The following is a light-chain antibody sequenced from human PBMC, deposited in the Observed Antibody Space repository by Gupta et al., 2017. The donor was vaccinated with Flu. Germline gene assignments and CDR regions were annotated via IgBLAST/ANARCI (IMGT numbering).Light chain of an antibody. CDR3: QQYNNWPLT. Sequence: TLMTQSPATLSVSPGERATLSCRASQSVSSNLAWYQQKPGQAPRLLIYGASTGAAGIPARFSGSGSGTEFTLTISSLQSEDFAIYYCQQYNNWPLTFGGGTKVEIK. V-gene: IGKV3D-15*01. J-gene: IGKJ4*01. CDR2: GAS. CDR1: QSVSSN.